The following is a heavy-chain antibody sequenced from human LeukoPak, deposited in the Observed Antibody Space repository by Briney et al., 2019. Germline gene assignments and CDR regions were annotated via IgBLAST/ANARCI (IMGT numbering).Heavy chain of an antibody. CDR1: GFTFSSYS. V-gene: IGHV3-48*01. CDR3: TRDPRHFDS. CDR2: ISSSSSTI. J-gene: IGHJ5*01. Sequence: GGSLRLSCAASGFTFSSYSMNWVRQAPGKGLEWVSYISSSSSTIYYADSVKGRFTISRDNAKNSLYLQMSSLRVEDTAVYYCTRDPRHFDSCGQGTLVTVSS. D-gene: IGHD6-6*01.